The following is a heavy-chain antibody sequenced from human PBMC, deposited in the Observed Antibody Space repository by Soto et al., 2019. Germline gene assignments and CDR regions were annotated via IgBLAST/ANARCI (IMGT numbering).Heavy chain of an antibody. CDR3: ARHVLRNNLFDS. V-gene: IGHV4-59*08. J-gene: IGHJ4*02. Sequence: SETLSLTCTVSGGSIPGYYWSWVRQPPGQGLEWIGHIYYSGSTQYNPSLQSRVTISLDTSSSRFSLDLTSVTAADTAIYYCARHVLRNNLFDSWGQGILVTVSS. CDR1: GGSIPGYY. CDR2: IYYSGST. D-gene: IGHD1-20*01.